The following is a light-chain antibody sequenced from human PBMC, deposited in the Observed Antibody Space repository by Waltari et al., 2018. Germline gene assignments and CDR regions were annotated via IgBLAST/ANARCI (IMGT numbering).Light chain of an antibody. V-gene: IGLV1-40*01. CDR1: SSNIGAGYD. CDR3: LCYDSSLSGWV. Sequence: QRVTISCTGSSSNIGAGYDVHWYRHLPGTAPKLLIYTNTNRPSGVPDRFSGSKSGTSASLAITGLQAEDETDYYCLCYDSSLSGWVFGGGTKLTVL. J-gene: IGLJ3*02. CDR2: TNT.